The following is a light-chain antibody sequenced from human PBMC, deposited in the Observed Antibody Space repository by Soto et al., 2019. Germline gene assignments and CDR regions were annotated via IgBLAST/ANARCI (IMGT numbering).Light chain of an antibody. CDR2: DVT. Sequence: QSAPAQPASVSGSPGQSITISCTGTSSDIGRYNLVSVYQQYPGKTPKLVISDVTTRPSGLSDRFSASKSGNTASLTISGLQAEDEADYYCCLHAGRGSVLFGGGTKVTVL. CDR3: CLHAGRGSVL. CDR1: SSDIGRYNL. V-gene: IGLV2-23*02. J-gene: IGLJ2*01.